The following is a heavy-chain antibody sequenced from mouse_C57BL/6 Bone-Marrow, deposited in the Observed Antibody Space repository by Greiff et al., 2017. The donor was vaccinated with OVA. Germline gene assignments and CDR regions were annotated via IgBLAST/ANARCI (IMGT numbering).Heavy chain of an antibody. CDR2: IHPNSGST. Sequence: VQLQQPGAELVKPGASVKLSCKASGYTFTSYWMHWVKQRPGQGLEWIGMIHPNSGSTNYNEKFKSKATLTVDKSSSTAYMQLSSLTSEDSAVYYCARERVYVYYAMDYWGQGTSVTVSS. J-gene: IGHJ4*01. V-gene: IGHV1-64*01. CDR3: ARERVYVYYAMDY. D-gene: IGHD1-1*01. CDR1: GYTFTSYW.